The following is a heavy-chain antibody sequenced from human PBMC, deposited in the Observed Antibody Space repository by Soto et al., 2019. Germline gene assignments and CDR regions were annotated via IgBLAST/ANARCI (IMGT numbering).Heavy chain of an antibody. CDR2: ISSSRSSI. CDR3: ARDEEVLRYFDWSLGPKNFDY. CDR1: GFTFSSSW. J-gene: IGHJ4*02. V-gene: IGHV3-48*01. Sequence: PGGSLRLSCAASGFTFSSSWMHWVRQAPGKGLVWVSHISSSRSSIYYADSVKGRFTISRDNAKNSLYLQMNSLRAEDTAVYYCARDEEVLRYFDWSLGPKNFDYWGQGALVTVS. D-gene: IGHD3-9*01.